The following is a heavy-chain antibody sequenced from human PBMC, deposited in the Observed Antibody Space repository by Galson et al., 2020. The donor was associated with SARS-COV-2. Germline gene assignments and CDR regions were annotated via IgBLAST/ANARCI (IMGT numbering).Heavy chain of an antibody. CDR3: ARDGGWSYSSSWSADYYFDY. CDR1: GFTFSSYS. V-gene: IGHV3-21*01. D-gene: IGHD6-13*01. J-gene: IGHJ4*02. Sequence: KIGESLKISCAASGFTFSSYSMNWVRQAPGKGLEWVSSISSSSSYIYYADSVKGRFTISRDNAKNSLYLQMNSLRAEDTAVYYCARDGGWSYSSSWSADYYFDYWGQGTLVTVSS. CDR2: ISSSSSYI.